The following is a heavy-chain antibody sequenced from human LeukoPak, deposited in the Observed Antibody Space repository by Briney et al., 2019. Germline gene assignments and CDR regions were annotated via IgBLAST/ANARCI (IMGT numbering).Heavy chain of an antibody. V-gene: IGHV4-4*09. J-gene: IGHJ4*02. CDR2: IYTSGTT. CDR1: GGSISNYF. Sequence: PSETLSLTCTVSGGSISNYFWTWIRQPPGKGLEWIGYIYTSGTTNYNPSLESRVTMSVDTSKNQISLRLNSVTAADTAVYYCTRGFLQIDYRGQGTLVTVSS. CDR3: TRGFLQIDY.